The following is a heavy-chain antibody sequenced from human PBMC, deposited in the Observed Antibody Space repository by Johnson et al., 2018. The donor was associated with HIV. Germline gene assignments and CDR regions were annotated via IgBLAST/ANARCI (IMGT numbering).Heavy chain of an antibody. CDR2: ISYDGSNK. J-gene: IGHJ3*02. D-gene: IGHD1-14*01. V-gene: IGHV3-30-3*01. CDR3: AKGMNLDAFDI. CDR1: GFRFSNYA. Sequence: VQLVESGGGLVKPGRSLRLSCAASGFRFSNYALDWVRQAPGKGLEWVAVISYDGSNKYYADSVKGRFTISRDNSKNTLYLQMNSLRAEDTAVYYCAKGMNLDAFDIWGQGTMVTVSS.